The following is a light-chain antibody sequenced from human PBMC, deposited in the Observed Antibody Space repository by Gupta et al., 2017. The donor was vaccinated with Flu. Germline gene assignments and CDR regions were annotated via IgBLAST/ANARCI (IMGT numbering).Light chain of an antibody. CDR1: QGISNH. CDR2: DAS. J-gene: IGKJ5*01. CDR3: QQYHSFPIT. V-gene: IGKV1-16*02. Sequence: DIQMTQSPFSLSASVGDRVTITCRASQGISNHLAWFQQKPGKAPKSLIYDASSLQSGVPSKFGGSGSGTDFTLTISSLQPEDFATYYCQQYHSFPITFGQGTXLELK.